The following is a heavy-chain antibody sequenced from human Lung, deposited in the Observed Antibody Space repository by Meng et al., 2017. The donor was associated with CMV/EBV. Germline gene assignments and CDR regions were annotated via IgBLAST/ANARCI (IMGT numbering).Heavy chain of an antibody. CDR2: IPHRGSS. D-gene: IGHD3-10*01. Sequence: QVQCREPGPALVKPSETRSLTSAVSGDSITNHNWWAWVRQPPGKGLEWIGEIPHRGSSAYNPSLKSRVSMSIDKSKNQFSLKLTSVTAADTAVYHCLRRSGGSVWGQGTLVTVSS. CDR1: GDSITNHNW. V-gene: IGHV4-4*02. CDR3: LRRSGGSV. J-gene: IGHJ1*01.